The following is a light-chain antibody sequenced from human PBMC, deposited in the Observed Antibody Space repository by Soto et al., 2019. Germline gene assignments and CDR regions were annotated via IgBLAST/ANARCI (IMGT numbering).Light chain of an antibody. CDR1: QNVDSSY. CDR3: QHHGNSPLFA. Sequence: IVLTQSPGTLSLSPGEGVTLSCRTSQNVDSSYIAWYQHRRGQAPRLLMYGASSRATGIPDRFSGSGSGTEFILSISRLEPEDSAVYYCQHHGNSPLFAFGPGTKVDL. CDR2: GAS. V-gene: IGKV3-20*01. J-gene: IGKJ3*01.